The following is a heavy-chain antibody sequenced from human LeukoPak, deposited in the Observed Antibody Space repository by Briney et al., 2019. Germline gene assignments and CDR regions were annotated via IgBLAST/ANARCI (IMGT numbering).Heavy chain of an antibody. D-gene: IGHD3-10*01. CDR1: GGSISSSSYY. V-gene: IGHV4-39*07. J-gene: IGHJ3*01. Sequence: SETLSLTCTVSGGSISSSSYYWGWIRQPPGKGLEWNGSIYYSGSTYYNPSLKSRVTISVDTSKNQFSLKLSSVTAADTAVYYCARGRFGEFLGLWGQGTMVTVSS. CDR3: ARGRFGEFLGL. CDR2: IYYSGST.